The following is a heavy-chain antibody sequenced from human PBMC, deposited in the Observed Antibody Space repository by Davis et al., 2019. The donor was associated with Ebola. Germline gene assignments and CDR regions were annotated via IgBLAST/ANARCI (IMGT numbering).Heavy chain of an antibody. CDR3: ARHGSGMGFDY. V-gene: IGHV3-7*01. Sequence: GESLKISCVASGFTFSTYWMSWVRQAPGKGLEWVANIKQDGSDKYYVDSVKGRFTISRDNAKNLLYLQMNSLRAEDTAIYYCARHGSGMGFDYWGQGTLVTVSS. D-gene: IGHD6-19*01. J-gene: IGHJ4*02. CDR2: IKQDGSDK. CDR1: GFTFSTYW.